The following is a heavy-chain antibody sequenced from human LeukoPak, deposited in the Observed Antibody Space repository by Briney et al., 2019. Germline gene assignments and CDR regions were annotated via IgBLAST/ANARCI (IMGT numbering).Heavy chain of an antibody. V-gene: IGHV1-2*02. Sequence: GASVKVSCKASGYTFTGYYMHWARQAPGQGLEWMGWINPNSGGTNYAQKFQGRVTMTRDTSISTAYMELSRLRSDDTAAYYCARIVVVVAATALDYWGQGTLVTVSS. J-gene: IGHJ4*02. D-gene: IGHD2-15*01. CDR2: INPNSGGT. CDR3: ARIVVVVAATALDY. CDR1: GYTFTGYY.